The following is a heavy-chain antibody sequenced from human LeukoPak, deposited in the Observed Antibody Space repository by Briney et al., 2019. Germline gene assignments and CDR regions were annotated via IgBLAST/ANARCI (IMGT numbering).Heavy chain of an antibody. V-gene: IGHV1-46*01. CDR1: GYTFTIYY. CDR3: VTESSGYSYGY. Sequence: ASVKVSCKASGYTFTIYYMHWARQAPGQGLEWMGIINPSGGSTSYAQKFQGRVTMTRDTSTSTVYMELSSLNSEDTAVYYCVTESSGYSYGYWGQGTRVTVSS. J-gene: IGHJ4*02. CDR2: INPSGGST. D-gene: IGHD5-18*01.